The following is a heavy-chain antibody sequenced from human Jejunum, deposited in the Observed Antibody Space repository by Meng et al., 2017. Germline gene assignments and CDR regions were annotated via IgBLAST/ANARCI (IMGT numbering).Heavy chain of an antibody. D-gene: IGHD3-22*01. CDR3: VRDYNDGSGRLDY. CDR1: GGSISSRN. CDR2: IAYHGSAT. Sequence: QVQLQESGPGLVKPSGTLSLTCAVSGGSISSRNWWRWVRQAPGKGPEWVSFIAYHGSATQYADSVKGRFTISRDNSKNMLYLQMNSLRPEDTAVYYCVRDYNDGSGRLDYWGQGTLVTVSS. V-gene: IGHV3-30*13. J-gene: IGHJ4*02.